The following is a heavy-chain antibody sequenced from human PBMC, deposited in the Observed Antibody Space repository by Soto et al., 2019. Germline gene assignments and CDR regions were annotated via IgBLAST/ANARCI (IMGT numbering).Heavy chain of an antibody. CDR1: GGSFKIGSYS. J-gene: IGHJ4*02. D-gene: IGHD3-3*01. V-gene: IGHV4-61*01. CDR3: ARDFAYFDS. CDR2: VYHTGRT. Sequence: ETLSLTCTVSGGSFKIGSYSWSWIRQPPGKGLEWIGYVYHTGRTSYNPSLKSRVSISMDTSKNQFSLNLDSVTAADTAVYFCARDFAYFDSWGQGTLVTVSS.